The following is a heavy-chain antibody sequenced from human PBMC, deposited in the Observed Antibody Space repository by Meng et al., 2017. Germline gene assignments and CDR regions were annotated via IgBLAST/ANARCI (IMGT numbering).Heavy chain of an antibody. D-gene: IGHD1-14*01. J-gene: IGHJ4*02. CDR2: IYQSGST. Sequence: SETLSLTCAVSGYSISSGYYWGWSRQPPGKGLEWIGSIYQSGSTYYNPSLKSRVTIAVDTSKNQFSLKLSSVTAADTAVYYCARDLNPPGSARPGPLDYWGQGTLVTVSS. CDR1: GYSISSGYY. V-gene: IGHV4-38-2*02. CDR3: ARDLNPPGSARPGPLDY.